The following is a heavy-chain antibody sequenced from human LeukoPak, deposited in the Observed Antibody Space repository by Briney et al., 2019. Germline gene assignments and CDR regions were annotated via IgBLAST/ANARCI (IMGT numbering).Heavy chain of an antibody. V-gene: IGHV1-2*02. D-gene: IGHD3-10*01. Sequence: ASVKVSCKASGGTFSSYAISWVRQAPGQGLEWMGGITPNSGGTNYAQKFQGRVTMTRDTSISTAYMELSRLTSDDTAVYYCARDQFRLYYGSGSYSFWGQGTLVTISS. J-gene: IGHJ4*02. CDR1: GGTFSSYA. CDR2: ITPNSGGT. CDR3: ARDQFRLYYGSGSYSF.